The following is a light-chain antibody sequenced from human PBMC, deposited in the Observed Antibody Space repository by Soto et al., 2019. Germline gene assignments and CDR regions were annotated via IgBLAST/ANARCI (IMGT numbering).Light chain of an antibody. Sequence: QSALTQPPSASGTPGQRVTISCSGSTSNTGSNYVYWYQQFPGTAPKLLIYRNNERSSGVPERFSGSKSGTSASLAISGLRSEDEADYFCAAWDDSLRGVLFGGGTKVTVL. CDR1: TSNTGSNY. J-gene: IGLJ2*01. V-gene: IGLV1-47*01. CDR3: AAWDDSLRGVL. CDR2: RNN.